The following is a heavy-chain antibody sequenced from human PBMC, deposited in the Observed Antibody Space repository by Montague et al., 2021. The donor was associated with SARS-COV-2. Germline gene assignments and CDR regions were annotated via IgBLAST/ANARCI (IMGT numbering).Heavy chain of an antibody. V-gene: IGHV4-31*03. J-gene: IGHJ6*03. D-gene: IGHD4-23*01. CDR3: ASTYGGNLGYYYYYMDV. CDR1: GGSISSGGYY. CDR2: IYYSGST. Sequence: TLSLTCTVSGGSISSGGYYWSWIRQHPGKGLEWIGYIYYSGSTYYNPSLKSRVTISVDTSKNQFSLKLSSVTAPDTAVYYCASTYGGNLGYYYYYMDVWGKGTTVTASS.